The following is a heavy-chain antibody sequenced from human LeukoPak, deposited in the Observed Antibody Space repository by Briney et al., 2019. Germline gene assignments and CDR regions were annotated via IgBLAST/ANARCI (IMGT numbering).Heavy chain of an antibody. D-gene: IGHD6-19*01. J-gene: IGHJ4*02. CDR1: GFTVSSNH. CDR2: LLTDGTT. Sequence: GGSLRLSCAASGFTVSSNHMSWVRQAPGKGLEWVSVLLTDGTTYYAHSVKGRFTISRDNSKNTLFLQMNSLRADDTAVYYCARDLLISGWYALFDFWGQGALVTVSS. V-gene: IGHV3-53*01. CDR3: ARDLLISGWYALFDF.